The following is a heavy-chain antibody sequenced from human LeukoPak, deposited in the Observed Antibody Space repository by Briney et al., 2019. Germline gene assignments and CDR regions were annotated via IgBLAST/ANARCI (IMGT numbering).Heavy chain of an antibody. J-gene: IGHJ4*02. Sequence: PGGSLRLSCAAAGFTFSSYGMHWVRQAPGKGLEWVAVISYDGSNKYYADSVKGRFTISRDNSKNTLYLQMNSLRAEDTAVYYCARGHDIVVVVAATPFDYWGQGTLVTVSS. CDR2: ISYDGSNK. CDR3: ARGHDIVVVVAATPFDY. V-gene: IGHV3-30*03. D-gene: IGHD2-15*01. CDR1: GFTFSSYG.